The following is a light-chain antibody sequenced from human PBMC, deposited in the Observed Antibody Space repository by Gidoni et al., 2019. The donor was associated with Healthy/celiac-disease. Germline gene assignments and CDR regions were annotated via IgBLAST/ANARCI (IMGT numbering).Light chain of an antibody. Sequence: MVMPQPPATLSVSPGERATLSCRASQSVSSNLAWYQQKPGQAPRLLIYGAPTRATGIPARFSGSGSGTEFTLTISSLQSEDFAVYYCQQYNNWPPYTFGQGTKLEIK. J-gene: IGKJ2*01. V-gene: IGKV3-15*01. CDR3: QQYNNWPPYT. CDR2: GAP. CDR1: QSVSSN.